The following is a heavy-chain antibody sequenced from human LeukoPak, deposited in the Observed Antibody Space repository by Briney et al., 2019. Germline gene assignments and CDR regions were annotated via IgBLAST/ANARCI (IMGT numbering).Heavy chain of an antibody. CDR3: ASSSSSPSPFSYYYGMDV. CDR2: IIPIFGTA. Sequence: ASVKVSCKASGYTFTSYGISWVRQAPGQGLEWMGGIIPIFGTANYAQKFQGRVTITADESTSTAYMELSSLRSEDTAVYYWASSSSSPSPFSYYYGMDVWGQGTTVTVSS. D-gene: IGHD6-13*01. CDR1: GYTFTSYG. V-gene: IGHV1-69*13. J-gene: IGHJ6*02.